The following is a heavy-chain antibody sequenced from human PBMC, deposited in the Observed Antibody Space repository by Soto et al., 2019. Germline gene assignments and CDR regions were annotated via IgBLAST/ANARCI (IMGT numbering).Heavy chain of an antibody. Sequence: SQTLSLTCAISGDSVSSNSATWNWIRQSPSRGLEWLGRTYYRSKWYNDYAISVKSRITIKPDTSKNQFSLQLNSVIPEDTAVYCCARANLCTDRYTLEPFDPLSQGTRVTV. CDR2: TYYRSKWYN. D-gene: IGHD5-18*01. CDR1: GDSVSSNSAT. J-gene: IGHJ5*02. CDR3: ARANLCTDRYTLEPFDP. V-gene: IGHV6-1*01.